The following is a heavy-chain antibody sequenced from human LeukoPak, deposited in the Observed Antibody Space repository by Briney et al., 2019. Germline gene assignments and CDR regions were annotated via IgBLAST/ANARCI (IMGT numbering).Heavy chain of an antibody. CDR1: GFTFSSYA. J-gene: IGHJ4*02. Sequence: PGGSLRLSCAASGFTFSSYAMSWVRQAPGKGLEWVSAISGSGGSTYYADSVKGRFTISRDNSKNTLYLQMNSLRAEDMAVYYCAKDTQTYYYDSSGYHDSVLGLAFGFGYWGQGTLVTVSS. V-gene: IGHV3-23*01. CDR2: ISGSGGST. D-gene: IGHD3-22*01. CDR3: AKDTQTYYYDSSGYHDSVLGLAFGFGY.